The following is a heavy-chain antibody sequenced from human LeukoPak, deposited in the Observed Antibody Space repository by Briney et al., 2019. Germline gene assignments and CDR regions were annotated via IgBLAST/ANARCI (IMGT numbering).Heavy chain of an antibody. Sequence: WETLSLTCTVSRGSISSSSYYWGWIRQPPGKGLEWIGSISQSGSTYYNPSLKSRVTISVDTSKNQFSLKLNSVTAADTAVYFCARHSSMTTVTIRPWGQGTLVTVSS. V-gene: IGHV4-39*01. CDR1: RGSISSSSYY. J-gene: IGHJ5*02. CDR3: ARHSSMTTVTIRP. CDR2: ISQSGST. D-gene: IGHD4-11*01.